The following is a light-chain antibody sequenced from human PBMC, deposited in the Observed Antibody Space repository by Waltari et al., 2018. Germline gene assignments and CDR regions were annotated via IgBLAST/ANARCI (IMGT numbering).Light chain of an antibody. J-gene: IGLJ3*02. V-gene: IGLV1-47*01. CDR2: RSV. Sequence: QSVLTQSPSTSGTPGQRVTISCSGSNSNIGSNHVYWYQQLPGTAPKPLIYRSVLRPSGVPVRFSGSRSGTSASLAISGLRSEDEAHYYCFVWDDSLSGLWVFGGGTKLTVL. CDR3: FVWDDSLSGLWV. CDR1: NSNIGSNH.